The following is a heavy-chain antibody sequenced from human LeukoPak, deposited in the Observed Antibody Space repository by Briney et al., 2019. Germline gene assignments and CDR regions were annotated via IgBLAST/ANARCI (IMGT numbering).Heavy chain of an antibody. V-gene: IGHV4-4*02. Sequence: GSLRLSCAASGFTVSSNYMSWVRQAPGKGLEWIGEIYHSGSTYYNPSLKSRVTISVDTSKNQFSLKLSSVTAADTAVYYCARVGQWYGLLSPDYWGQGTLVTVSS. CDR1: GFTVSSNY. J-gene: IGHJ4*02. CDR3: ARVGQWYGLLSPDY. D-gene: IGHD3-22*01. CDR2: IYHSGST.